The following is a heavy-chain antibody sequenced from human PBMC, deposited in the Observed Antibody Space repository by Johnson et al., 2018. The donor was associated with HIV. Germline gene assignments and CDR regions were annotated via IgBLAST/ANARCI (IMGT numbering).Heavy chain of an antibody. CDR2: ISWNSGSI. Sequence: VQLVESGGGLVQPVRSLRLSCAASGFTFDDYAMHWVRQAPGKGLEWVSGISWNSGSIGYADSVKGRFTISRDNAKNSLYLQMNSLRAEDTALYYCARGGLGFQNIHDPLDVWGQGTMVTVSS. D-gene: IGHD1/OR15-1a*01. CDR3: ARGGLGFQNIHDPLDV. V-gene: IGHV3-9*01. J-gene: IGHJ3*01. CDR1: GFTFDDYA.